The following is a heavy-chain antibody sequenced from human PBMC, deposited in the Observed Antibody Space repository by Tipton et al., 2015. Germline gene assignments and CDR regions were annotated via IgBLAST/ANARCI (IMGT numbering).Heavy chain of an antibody. CDR2: ISSRTSYI. V-gene: IGHV3-21*01. J-gene: IGHJ4*02. CDR1: GFTFSSYS. CDR3: ARGGDYDDSSGEFDY. Sequence: SLRLSCAASGFTFSSYSMNWVRQAPGKGLEWVSSISSRTSYIHYADLVKGRFTISRDNAKNALYLQMNSLRAEDTAVYYCARGGDYDDSSGEFDYWGQGTLVTVSS. D-gene: IGHD3-22*01.